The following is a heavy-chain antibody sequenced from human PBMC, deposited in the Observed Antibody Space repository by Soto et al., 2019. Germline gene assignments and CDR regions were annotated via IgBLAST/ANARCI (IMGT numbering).Heavy chain of an antibody. D-gene: IGHD2-21*02. J-gene: IGHJ6*02. Sequence: SGPTLVNPTQTLTLTCTFSGFSLSTSGVGVGWIRKPPGQALEWLAMIYWDDDKRYNPSLNSRLTITKDTSKNQVVLAMTNMDPVDTATYYCVQSRCGGDCLQSYSSHSYYGLDVWGQGTTVTVSS. CDR1: GFSLSTSGVG. CDR2: IYWDDDK. V-gene: IGHV2-5*02. CDR3: VQSRCGGDCLQSYSSHSYYGLDV.